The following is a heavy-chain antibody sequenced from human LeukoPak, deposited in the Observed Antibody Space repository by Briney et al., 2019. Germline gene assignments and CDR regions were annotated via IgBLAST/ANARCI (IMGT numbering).Heavy chain of an antibody. CDR3: ARRGMIVVVGFDY. CDR1: GFTFNSYA. CDR2: INHSGST. V-gene: IGHV4-34*01. J-gene: IGHJ4*02. Sequence: PGGSLRLSCAASGFTFNSYAMRWIRQPPGKGLEWIGEINHSGSTNYNPSLKSRVTISVDTSKNQFSLKLSSVTAADTAVYYCARRGMIVVVGFDYWGQGTLVTVSS. D-gene: IGHD3-22*01.